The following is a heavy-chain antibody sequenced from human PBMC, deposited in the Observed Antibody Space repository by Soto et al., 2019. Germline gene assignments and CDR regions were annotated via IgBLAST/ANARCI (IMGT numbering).Heavy chain of an antibody. CDR1: GYTFSNYD. Sequence: ASVKFACRASGYTFSNYDINCVRQATGQGLEWMGWMSPNSGRTGYAQKFQGRVTMTRNTSSSTAYMELSSLRSEDTAVYYCARGKRYTNDYWGQGTLVTVSS. CDR2: MSPNSGRT. D-gene: IGHD2-2*02. J-gene: IGHJ4*02. V-gene: IGHV1-8*01. CDR3: ARGKRYTNDY.